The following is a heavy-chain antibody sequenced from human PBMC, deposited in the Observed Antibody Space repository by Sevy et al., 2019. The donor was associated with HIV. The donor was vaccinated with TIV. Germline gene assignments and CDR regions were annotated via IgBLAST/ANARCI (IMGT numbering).Heavy chain of an antibody. CDR3: AKDGTRIAVAYYFDY. J-gene: IGHJ4*02. V-gene: IGHV3-23*01. Sequence: GGSLRLSCAASGFTFSSYAMSWVRQPPGKGLEWVSAISGSGGSTYYADSVKGRFTISRDNSKNTLYLQMNSLRAEDTAVYYCAKDGTRIAVAYYFDYWGQGTLVTVSS. D-gene: IGHD6-19*01. CDR1: GFTFSSYA. CDR2: ISGSGGST.